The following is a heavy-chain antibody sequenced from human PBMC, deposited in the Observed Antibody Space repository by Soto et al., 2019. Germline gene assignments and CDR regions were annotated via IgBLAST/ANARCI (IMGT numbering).Heavy chain of an antibody. J-gene: IGHJ6*02. CDR2: ISSYDGNT. D-gene: IGHD1-1*01. V-gene: IGHV1-18*01. CDR3: ARDRLGNVFYYGMDV. CDR1: GYTFSNYG. Sequence: ASVKVSCKADGYTFSNYGINWARQAPGQGLEWMGWISSYDGNTKYEQKFQGRVTMTTDTSTRTAYMELRSLRSDDTAVYYCARDRLGNVFYYGMDVWGQGTTVTVSS.